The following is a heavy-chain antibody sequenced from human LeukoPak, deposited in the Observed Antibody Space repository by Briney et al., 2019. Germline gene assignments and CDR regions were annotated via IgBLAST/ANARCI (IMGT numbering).Heavy chain of an antibody. Sequence: SETLSLTCTVSGGSISSSSYYWGWIRQPPGKGLEWIGSIYYSGSTYYNPSLKSRVTISVDTSKNQFSLKLSSVTAADTAVYYCAGTIFRVVMYNWFDPWGQGTLVTVSS. J-gene: IGHJ5*02. CDR1: GGSISSSSYY. CDR3: AGTIFRVVMYNWFDP. CDR2: IYYSGST. V-gene: IGHV4-39*01. D-gene: IGHD3-3*01.